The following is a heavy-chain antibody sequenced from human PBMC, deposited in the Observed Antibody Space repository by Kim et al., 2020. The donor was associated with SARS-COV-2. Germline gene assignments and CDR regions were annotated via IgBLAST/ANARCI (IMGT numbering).Heavy chain of an antibody. Sequence: SVKSRITINPDTSKNQFSLQLNSVTPEDTAVYYCARDQDDTAAGRGNFDYWGQGTLVTVSS. CDR3: ARDQDDTAAGRGNFDY. D-gene: IGHD5-18*01. J-gene: IGHJ4*02. V-gene: IGHV6-1*01.